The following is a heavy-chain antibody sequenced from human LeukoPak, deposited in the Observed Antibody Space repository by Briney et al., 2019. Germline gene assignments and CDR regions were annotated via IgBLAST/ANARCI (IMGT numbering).Heavy chain of an antibody. D-gene: IGHD2-15*01. CDR1: GGSFSGYY. Sequence: PSETLSLTCAVYGGSFSGYYWSWIRQPPGKGLEWIGEINHSGSTNYNPSLKSRVTISVDTSKNQFSLKLSSVSAADTAVYYCARGLYCSGGSCYGYYYYGMDVWGQGTTVTVS. CDR3: ARGLYCSGGSCYGYYYYGMDV. J-gene: IGHJ6*02. V-gene: IGHV4-34*01. CDR2: INHSGST.